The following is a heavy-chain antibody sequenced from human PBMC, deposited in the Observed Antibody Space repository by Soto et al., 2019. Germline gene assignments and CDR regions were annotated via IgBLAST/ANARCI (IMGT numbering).Heavy chain of an antibody. Sequence: GGSLRLSCAASGFTFSNYWMCWVRQAPAKGLEWVANIKQDGSEKYYVDSVKGRFTISRDNAKNSLYLQMNSLRAEDTAVYYCATRPYDFWSADYWGQGTLVTVSS. CDR1: GFTFSNYW. J-gene: IGHJ4*02. V-gene: IGHV3-7*01. CDR2: IKQDGSEK. CDR3: ATRPYDFWSADY. D-gene: IGHD3-3*01.